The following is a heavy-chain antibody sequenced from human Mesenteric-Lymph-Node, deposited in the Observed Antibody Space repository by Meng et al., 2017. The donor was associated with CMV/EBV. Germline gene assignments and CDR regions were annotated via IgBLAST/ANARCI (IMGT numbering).Heavy chain of an antibody. D-gene: IGHD1-7*01. CDR1: GGSFSGHY. CDR2: NNHSGST. Sequence: SETLSLTCAVYGGSFSGHYWRWIRQLPGKGLEWIGENNHSGSTNYNPSLKSRVTISVDTSKNQYSLKLSSETAADTAVYYCARGRITGTTMPFDYWGQGTLVTVSS. J-gene: IGHJ4*02. CDR3: ARGRITGTTMPFDY. V-gene: IGHV4-34*01.